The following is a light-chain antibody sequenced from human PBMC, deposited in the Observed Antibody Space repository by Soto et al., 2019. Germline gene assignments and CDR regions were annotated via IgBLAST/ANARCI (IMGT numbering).Light chain of an antibody. CDR3: GTWDNSLSAV. J-gene: IGLJ2*01. CDR1: SSNIGNNY. Sequence: QCVLTQPPSGSAVPGQKGTISCSGSSSNIGNNYVSWYQQLPGTAPKLLIYDNNVRPSGIPDRFSGSKSGTSATLDITGLQTGDEADYYCGTWDNSLSAVFGGGTKVTVL. CDR2: DNN. V-gene: IGLV1-51*01.